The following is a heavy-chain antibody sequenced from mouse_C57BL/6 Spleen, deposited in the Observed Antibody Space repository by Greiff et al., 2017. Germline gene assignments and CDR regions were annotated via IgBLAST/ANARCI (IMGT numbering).Heavy chain of an antibody. J-gene: IGHJ4*01. Sequence: EVHLVESGGGLVKPGGSLKLSCAASGFTFSDYGMHWVRQAPEKGLEWVAYISSGSSTIYYADTVKGRFTISRDNAKNTLFLQMTSLRSEDTAMYYCARHGSTYYYAMDYWGQGTSVTVSS. D-gene: IGHD1-1*01. V-gene: IGHV5-17*01. CDR1: GFTFSDYG. CDR3: ARHGSTYYYAMDY. CDR2: ISSGSSTI.